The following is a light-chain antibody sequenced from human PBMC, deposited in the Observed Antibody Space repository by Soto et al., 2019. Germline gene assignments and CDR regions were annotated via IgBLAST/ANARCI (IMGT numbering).Light chain of an antibody. CDR1: QSISSW. Sequence: DIQMTQSPSTLSASVGDRVTITCRASQSISSWVAWYQQKPGKVPNLLIYKASSLESGVPSRFSGSGSGTEFTLPISSLQPDDFATYYCQQYNSVYTFGQGTKLEIK. V-gene: IGKV1-5*03. J-gene: IGKJ2*01. CDR3: QQYNSVYT. CDR2: KAS.